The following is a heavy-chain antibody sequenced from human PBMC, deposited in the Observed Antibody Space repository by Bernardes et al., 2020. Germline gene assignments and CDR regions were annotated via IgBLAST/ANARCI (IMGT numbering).Heavy chain of an antibody. V-gene: IGHV3-23*01. J-gene: IGHJ4*02. Sequence: GGSLGLSCAASGFTFRSSAMSWVRQAPGTGLAWVSAISGSGGSPYYADSVKGRFTISRDNSKNTLYLQMNSLRAEDTAVYYCAKDIAAAGYLNPFDYWGQGTLVTVSS. CDR1: GFTFRSSA. D-gene: IGHD6-13*01. CDR3: AKDIAAAGYLNPFDY. CDR2: ISGSGGSP.